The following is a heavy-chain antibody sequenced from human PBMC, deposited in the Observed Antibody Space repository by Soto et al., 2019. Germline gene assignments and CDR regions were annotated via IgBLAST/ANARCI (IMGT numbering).Heavy chain of an antibody. CDR3: ASVGVGLELRIYYYGMDV. V-gene: IGHV1-46*01. CDR2: INPSGGST. CDR1: GYTFTSYY. D-gene: IGHD1-7*01. Sequence: GASVKVSCKASGYTFTSYYMHWVRQAPGQGLEWMGIINPSGGSTSYAQKFQGRVTMTRDTSTSTVYMELSSLRSEDTAVHYCASVGVGLELRIYYYGMDVWGQGTTVTVSS. J-gene: IGHJ6*02.